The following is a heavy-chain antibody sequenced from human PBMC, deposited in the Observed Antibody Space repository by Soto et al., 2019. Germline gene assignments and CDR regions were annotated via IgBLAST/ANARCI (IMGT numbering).Heavy chain of an antibody. Sequence: PGGSLRLSCAASGFSFSEYSMTWVRQAPGKGLQWVSAISGDTATTHYADSVKGRFTISRDNSRNTLYLQMNSLRAEDTAVYYCAKDRSALPPSQRHIVVVPAAIHYYGMDVWGQGTTVTVSS. D-gene: IGHD2-2*02. V-gene: IGHV3-23*01. J-gene: IGHJ6*02. CDR1: GFSFSEYS. CDR3: AKDRSALPPSQRHIVVVPAAIHYYGMDV. CDR2: ISGDTATT.